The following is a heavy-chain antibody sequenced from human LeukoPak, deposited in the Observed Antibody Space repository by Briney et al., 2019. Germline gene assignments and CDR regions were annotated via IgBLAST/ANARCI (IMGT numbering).Heavy chain of an antibody. J-gene: IGHJ3*02. CDR2: ITNRGDRT. V-gene: IGHV3-23*01. Sequence: GGSLRLSCAASGLTFRGWVRQAPGRGLEWVSAITNRGDRTYYADSVTGRFTISRDNAKNSLYLQMNSLRAEDTAVYYCAREDYYDSSGYGAPDAFDIWGQGTMVTVSS. D-gene: IGHD3-22*01. CDR3: AREDYYDSSGYGAPDAFDI. CDR1: GLTFR.